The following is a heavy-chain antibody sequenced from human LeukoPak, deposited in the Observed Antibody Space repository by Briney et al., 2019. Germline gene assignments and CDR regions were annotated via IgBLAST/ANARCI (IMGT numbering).Heavy chain of an antibody. CDR2: ISSNGGST. J-gene: IGHJ4*02. CDR1: GFTFSSYA. CDR3: ARGLGSWYYFDY. Sequence: GGSLRLSCAASGFTFSSYAMHWVRQAPGKGLEYVSAISSNGGSTYYANSVKGRFTISRDNSKNTLYLQMGSLRAEGMAVYYCARGLGSWYYFDYWGQGTLVTVSS. V-gene: IGHV3-64*01. D-gene: IGHD6-13*01.